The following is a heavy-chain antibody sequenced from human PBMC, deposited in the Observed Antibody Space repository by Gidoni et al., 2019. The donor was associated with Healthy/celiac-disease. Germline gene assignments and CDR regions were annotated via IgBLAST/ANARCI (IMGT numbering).Heavy chain of an antibody. D-gene: IGHD2-2*02. V-gene: IGHV4-4*07. J-gene: IGHJ5*02. Sequence: QVQLQESGPGLVKPSETLSLTCTVSGGSISSYYWSWIRQPAGKGLEWIGRIYTSGSTNYNPSLKSRVTMSVDTSKNQFSLKLSSVTAADTAVYYCARDGIYCSSTSCYTLSVAWFDPWGQGTLVTVSS. CDR1: GGSISSYY. CDR2: IYTSGST. CDR3: ARDGIYCSSTSCYTLSVAWFDP.